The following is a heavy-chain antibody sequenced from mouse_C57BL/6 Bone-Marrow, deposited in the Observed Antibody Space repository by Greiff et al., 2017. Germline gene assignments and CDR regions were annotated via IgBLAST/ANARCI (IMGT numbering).Heavy chain of an antibody. CDR2: IDPSDSET. CDR3: ARPTTGWYFDV. V-gene: IGHV1-52*01. CDR1: GYTFTSYW. D-gene: IGHD2-12*01. J-gene: IGHJ1*03. Sequence: VQLQESGAELVRPGSSVKLSCKASGYTFTSYWMHWVKQRPIQGLEWIGNIDPSDSETHYNQKFKDKATLTVDKSSSTAYIQLSSLTSEDSAVYYCARPTTGWYFDVWGTGTTVTVSS.